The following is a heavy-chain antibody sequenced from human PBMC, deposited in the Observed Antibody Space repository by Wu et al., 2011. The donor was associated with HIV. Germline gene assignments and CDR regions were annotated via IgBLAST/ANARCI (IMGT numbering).Heavy chain of an antibody. Sequence: QVQLVQSGAEVKKPGASVKVSCKASGYSFTGYHMYWVRQAPGQGLEWMGWINPNNGGTNYAQKFQGRVTMTRDTSISTAYMELSRLRSDDTAVYYCARPYCSGGNCLGFDYWGQGTLVTVSS. D-gene: IGHD2-15*01. CDR2: INPNNGGT. CDR3: ARPYCSGGNCLGFDY. J-gene: IGHJ4*02. V-gene: IGHV1-2*02. CDR1: GYSFTGYH.